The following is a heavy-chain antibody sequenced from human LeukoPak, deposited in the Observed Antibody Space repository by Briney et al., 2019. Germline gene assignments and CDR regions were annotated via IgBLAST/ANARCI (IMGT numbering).Heavy chain of an antibody. CDR2: ISGSGGST. CDR1: GFTFSSYD. V-gene: IGHV3-23*01. D-gene: IGHD1-26*01. J-gene: IGHJ4*02. CDR3: AKDRSIGTYYTFDH. Sequence: GGSLRLSCAASGFTFSSYDMSWVRQAPGKGLEWVSGISGSGGSTYYADSVKGRFTVSRDTSKNSLYLQMSSLTAADTAVYYCAKDRSIGTYYTFDHWGQGTLVTVSS.